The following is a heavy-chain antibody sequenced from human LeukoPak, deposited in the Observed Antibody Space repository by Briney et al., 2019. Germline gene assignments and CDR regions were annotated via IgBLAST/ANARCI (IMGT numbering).Heavy chain of an antibody. CDR2: ISSSGGST. Sequence: GGSLRLSCAASGFTFSSYAMSWVRQAPGKGLEWVSGISSSGGSTNYADSVKGRFTISRDNSKNTLYLQMNSLRAEDTAVYYCAKDNPPLRYFDWLLNWGQGTLVTVSS. V-gene: IGHV3-23*01. J-gene: IGHJ4*02. D-gene: IGHD3-9*01. CDR1: GFTFSSYA. CDR3: AKDNPPLRYFDWLLN.